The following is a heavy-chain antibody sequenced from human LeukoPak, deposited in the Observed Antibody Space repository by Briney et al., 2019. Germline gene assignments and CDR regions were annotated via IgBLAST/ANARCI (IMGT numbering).Heavy chain of an antibody. Sequence: PGGSLRLSCAASGFTFNIDAMHWVRQAPGKGLEWVAFISYDGSSTDYADSVKGRFTISRDNSKNTQYLQMNSLRTEDTAVYYCARDPVAGSTPRPYYFDYWGQGTLVTVPS. J-gene: IGHJ4*02. CDR3: ARDPVAGSTPRPYYFDY. CDR2: ISYDGSST. D-gene: IGHD6-19*01. CDR1: GFTFNIDA. V-gene: IGHV3-30-3*01.